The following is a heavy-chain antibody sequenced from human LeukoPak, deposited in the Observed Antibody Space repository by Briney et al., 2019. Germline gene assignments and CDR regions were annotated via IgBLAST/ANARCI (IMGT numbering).Heavy chain of an antibody. D-gene: IGHD6-19*01. J-gene: IGHJ4*02. Sequence: GGSLRLSCAASGFTFSSYAMSWVRQAPGKGLEWVSAISGSGGSTCYADSVKGRFTISRDNSKNTLYLQMNSLRAEDTAVYYCATGLSGWEYGYWGQGTLVTVSS. CDR3: ATGLSGWEYGY. CDR2: ISGSGGST. V-gene: IGHV3-23*01. CDR1: GFTFSSYA.